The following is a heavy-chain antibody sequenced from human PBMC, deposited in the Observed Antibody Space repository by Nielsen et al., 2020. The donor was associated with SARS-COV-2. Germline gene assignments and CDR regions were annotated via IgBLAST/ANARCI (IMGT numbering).Heavy chain of an antibody. CDR2: IYSDGTT. J-gene: IGHJ5*02. CDR3: ARGVRGNWFDP. CDR1: GFTFSNYG. V-gene: IGHV3-53*01. D-gene: IGHD3-10*02. Sequence: GESLKISCAAYGFTFSNYGMHWVRQAPGKGLEWVSVIYSDGTTDYADSVKGRLTISRDNFKNSVFLQMNSLRAEDTAVYYCARGVRGNWFDPWGQGTLVTVSS.